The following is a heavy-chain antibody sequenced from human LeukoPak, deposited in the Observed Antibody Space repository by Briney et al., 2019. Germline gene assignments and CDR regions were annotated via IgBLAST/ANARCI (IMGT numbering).Heavy chain of an antibody. V-gene: IGHV1-2*02. J-gene: IGHJ3*02. D-gene: IGHD6-13*01. CDR1: GYTFTGYY. Sequence: ASVKVTFKASGYTFTGYYMHWVRQAPGQGLEWMGWINPNSGGANYAQKFQGRVTMTRDTSISTAYMELSRLRSDDTAVYYCASAGITAALSFDIWGQGTMVTVSS. CDR2: INPNSGGA. CDR3: ASAGITAALSFDI.